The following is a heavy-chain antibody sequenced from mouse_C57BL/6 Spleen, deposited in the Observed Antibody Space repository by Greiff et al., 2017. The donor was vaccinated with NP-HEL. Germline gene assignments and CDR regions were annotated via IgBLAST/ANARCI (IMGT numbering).Heavy chain of an antibody. CDR3: ADYYGSSFDY. D-gene: IGHD1-1*01. J-gene: IGHJ2*01. V-gene: IGHV1-81*01. CDR2: IYPRSGNT. Sequence: VKLQESGAELARPGASVKLSCKASGYTFTSYGISWVKQRTGQGLEWIGEIYPRSGNTYYNEKFKGKATLTADKSSSTAYMELRSLTSEDSAVYFCADYYGSSFDYWGQGTTLTVSS. CDR1: GYTFTSYG.